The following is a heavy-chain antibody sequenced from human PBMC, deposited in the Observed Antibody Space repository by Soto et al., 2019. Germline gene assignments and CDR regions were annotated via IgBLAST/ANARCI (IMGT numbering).Heavy chain of an antibody. CDR2: IYYSGST. CDR3: ARDLVSISGWSYIDY. CDR1: GGSVSSGSYY. J-gene: IGHJ4*02. D-gene: IGHD6-19*01. Sequence: QVQLQESGPGLVKPSETLSLTCTVSGGSVSSGSYYWSWIRQPPGKGLEWIGYIYYSGSTNYNPSPKSRVTISVDTSKNQFSLKLSSVTAADTAVYYCARDLVSISGWSYIDYWGQGTLVTVSS. V-gene: IGHV4-61*01.